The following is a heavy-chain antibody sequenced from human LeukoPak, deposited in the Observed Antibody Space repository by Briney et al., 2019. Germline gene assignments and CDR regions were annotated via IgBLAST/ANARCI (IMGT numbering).Heavy chain of an antibody. CDR1: GGSISSYY. D-gene: IGHD6-13*01. J-gene: IGHJ4*02. CDR3: ARQSGIAAARGYFDY. CDR2: IYTSGST. V-gene: IGHV4-4*07. Sequence: SETLSLTCTVSGGSISSYYWSWIRQPAGKGLEWIGRIYTSGSTNYNPSLKSRVTISVDTSKNQFSLKLSSVTAADTAVYYCARQSGIAAARGYFDYWGQGTLVTVSS.